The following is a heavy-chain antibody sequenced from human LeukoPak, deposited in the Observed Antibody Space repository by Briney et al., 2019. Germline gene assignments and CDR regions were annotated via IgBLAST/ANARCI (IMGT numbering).Heavy chain of an antibody. Sequence: SETLSLTCAVYGGSFSGYYWSGIRQPPGKGLEWIGEINHSGSTNYNPSLKSRVTISVDTSKNQFSLKLSSVTAADTAVYYCARGRRYCSSTSCYSSYYYYGMDVWGQGTTVTVSS. CDR2: INHSGST. J-gene: IGHJ6*02. CDR3: ARGRRYCSSTSCYSSYYYYGMDV. D-gene: IGHD2-2*01. V-gene: IGHV4-34*01. CDR1: GGSFSGYY.